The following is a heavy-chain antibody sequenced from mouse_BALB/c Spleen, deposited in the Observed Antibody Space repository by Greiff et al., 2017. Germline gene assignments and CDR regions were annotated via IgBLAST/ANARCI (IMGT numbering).Heavy chain of an antibody. CDR3: ARKVITTATRDAMDY. CDR2: ISYSGST. Sequence: DVKLQESGPGLVKPSQSLSLTCTVTGFSITSDYAWNWIRQFPGNNLEWMGYISYSGSTSYNPSLKSRISITRDTSKNQFFLQLNSVTTEDTATYYCARKVITTATRDAMDYWGQGTSVTVSS. J-gene: IGHJ4*01. CDR1: GFSITSDYA. D-gene: IGHD1-2*01. V-gene: IGHV3-2*02.